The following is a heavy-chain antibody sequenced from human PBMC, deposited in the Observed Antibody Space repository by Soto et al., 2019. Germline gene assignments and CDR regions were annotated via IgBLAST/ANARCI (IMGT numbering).Heavy chain of an antibody. J-gene: IGHJ4*02. Sequence: SETLSLTCAVYGGSFSGYYWSWIRQPPGKGLEWIGEINHSGSTNYNPSLKSRVTISVDTSKNQFSLKLSSVTAADTAVYYCARGEVDYYDSSGHFDYWGQGTLVTVSS. D-gene: IGHD3-22*01. V-gene: IGHV4-34*01. CDR2: INHSGST. CDR3: ARGEVDYYDSSGHFDY. CDR1: GGSFSGYY.